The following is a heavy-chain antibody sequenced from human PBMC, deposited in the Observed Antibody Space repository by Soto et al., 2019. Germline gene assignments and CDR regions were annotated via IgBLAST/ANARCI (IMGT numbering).Heavy chain of an antibody. CDR2: IYWDDEK. Sequence: QITLKESGPTLVKRTQTLTLTCTFSGFSLSDNGVGVGWIRQPPGKALEGLALIYWDDEKFYSPSLKTRPTITKDTSKNQVLLTMTNMDPVDTATYCCAHRLTWDAFDIWGQGTMVTVSS. CDR3: AHRLTWDAFDI. V-gene: IGHV2-5*02. J-gene: IGHJ3*02. D-gene: IGHD1-26*01. CDR1: GFSLSDNGVG.